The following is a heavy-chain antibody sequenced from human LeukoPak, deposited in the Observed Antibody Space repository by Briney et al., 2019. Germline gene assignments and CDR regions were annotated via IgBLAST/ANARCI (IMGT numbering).Heavy chain of an antibody. Sequence: GGSLRLSCAASGFTFSTYSMNWVRQAPGKGLEWVSYISYSSGAIYYADSVKGRFTISRDNAKNSLYLRMNSLRDEDTAVYYSARDSYGSSGYYYVSDYWGQGTLVTVSS. J-gene: IGHJ4*02. D-gene: IGHD3-22*01. CDR3: ARDSYGSSGYYYVSDY. CDR2: ISYSSGAI. V-gene: IGHV3-48*02. CDR1: GFTFSTYS.